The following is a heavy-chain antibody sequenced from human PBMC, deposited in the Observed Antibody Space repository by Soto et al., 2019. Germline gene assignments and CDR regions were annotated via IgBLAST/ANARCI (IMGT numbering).Heavy chain of an antibody. J-gene: IGHJ6*02. CDR3: AKDSHPSYFYNGMDF. Sequence: PGGSLRLSCAASVFTFSSYAMSWVRQAPGKGLEWVAVISSDESNKYYADSVKGRFTISRDNSNNTLYLQMDSLRAEDTALYYCAKDSHPSYFYNGMDFWGRGTTVTVSS. CDR1: VFTFSSYA. V-gene: IGHV3-30*18. CDR2: ISSDESNK.